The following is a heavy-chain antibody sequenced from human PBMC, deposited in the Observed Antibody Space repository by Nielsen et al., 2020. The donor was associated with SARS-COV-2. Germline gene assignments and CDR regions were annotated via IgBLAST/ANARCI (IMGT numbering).Heavy chain of an antibody. Sequence: SETLSLTCAVYGGSFSGYYWSWLRQPPGKGLEWIGEINHSGSTNYNPSLKSRVTISVDTSKNQFSLKLSSVTAADTAVYYCARGRYVVTPSRTFDPWGQGTLVTVSS. V-gene: IGHV4-34*01. D-gene: IGHD1-14*01. J-gene: IGHJ5*02. CDR3: ARGRYVVTPSRTFDP. CDR2: INHSGST. CDR1: GGSFSGYY.